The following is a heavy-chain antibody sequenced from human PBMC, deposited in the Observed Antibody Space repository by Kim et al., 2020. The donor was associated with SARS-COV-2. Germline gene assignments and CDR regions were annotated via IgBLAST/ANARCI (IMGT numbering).Heavy chain of an antibody. V-gene: IGHV3-30*18. D-gene: IGHD3-10*01. J-gene: IGHJ6*02. CDR1: GFTFSSYG. CDR3: AKDLYGSGSGLDV. CDR2: ISYDGSNK. Sequence: LSLTCAASGFTFSSYGIHWVRQAPGKGLEWVAVISYDGSNKYYADSVKGRFTISRDNSKNTLYLQMNSLRAEDTAVYYCAKDLYGSGSGLDVWGQGTTVTVSS.